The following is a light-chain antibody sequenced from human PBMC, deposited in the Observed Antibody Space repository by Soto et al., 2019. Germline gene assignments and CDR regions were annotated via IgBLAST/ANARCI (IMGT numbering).Light chain of an antibody. V-gene: IGLV2-8*01. Sequence: QSALTQPPSASGSPGQSVTISFTGTSSDVGAYKYVSWYQQYPGKAPKLMIYEGSKRPSGVPDRFSVSKSGNTAPLTVSGLQSEDEADYYCTSYVGSNIWVFGGGTKLTVL. J-gene: IGLJ3*02. CDR1: SSDVGAYKY. CDR2: EGS. CDR3: TSYVGSNIWV.